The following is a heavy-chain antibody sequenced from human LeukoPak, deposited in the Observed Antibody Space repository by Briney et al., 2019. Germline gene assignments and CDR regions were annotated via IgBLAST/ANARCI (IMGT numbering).Heavy chain of an antibody. CDR1: GGSISSYY. CDR2: IYYSGST. J-gene: IGHJ4*02. V-gene: IGHV4-59*12. D-gene: IGHD3-22*01. CDR3: ARGLWSSGYSYYFDY. Sequence: SETLFLTCTVSGGSISSYYWSWIRQPPGKGLEWIGYIYYSGSTYYNPSLKSRVTISVDTSKNQFSLKLSSVTAADTAVYYCARGLWSSGYSYYFDYWGQGTLVTVSS.